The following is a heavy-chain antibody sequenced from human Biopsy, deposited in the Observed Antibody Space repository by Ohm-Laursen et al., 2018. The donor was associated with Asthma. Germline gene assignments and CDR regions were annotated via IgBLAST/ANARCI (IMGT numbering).Heavy chain of an antibody. Sequence: SLRLSCAAHGFSFDDYAMFWVRQAPGKGLEWVSGISWNSGTIGYADSVKGRFTISRDNAKNSLYLQMNSLGPEDTAVYYCARDMGAGPNQPPSGSGSSHLYGMDVWGQGTTVTVSS. J-gene: IGHJ6*02. CDR3: ARDMGAGPNQPPSGSGSSHLYGMDV. D-gene: IGHD3-10*01. CDR1: GFSFDDYA. CDR2: ISWNSGTI. V-gene: IGHV3-9*01.